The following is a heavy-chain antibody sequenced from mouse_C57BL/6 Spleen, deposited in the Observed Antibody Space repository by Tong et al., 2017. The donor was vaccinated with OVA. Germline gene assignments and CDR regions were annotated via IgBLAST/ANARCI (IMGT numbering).Heavy chain of an antibody. D-gene: IGHD2-10*02. Sequence: EVQLQESGPELEKPGASVKISCKASGYSFTGYNMNWVKQSNGKSLEWIGNIDPYYGGTSYNQKFKGKATLTVYKSYSKEYRQLKGMKSEDCGGYYGARHSMVPAWFAYWGQGNLVNVSA. CDR2: IDPYYGGT. V-gene: IGHV1-39*01. J-gene: IGHJ3*01. CDR3: ARHSMVPAWFAY. CDR1: GYSFTGYN.